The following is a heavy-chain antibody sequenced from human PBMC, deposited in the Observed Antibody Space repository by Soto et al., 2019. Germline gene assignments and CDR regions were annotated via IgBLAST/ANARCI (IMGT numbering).Heavy chain of an antibody. CDR1: GFTFSSYA. CDR2: ISGSGGST. Sequence: EVQLLESGGGLVQPGGSLRLSCAASGFTFSSYAMSWVRQAPGKGLEWVSAISGSGGSTYYADSVKGRFTISRDNSKNTRYLRMISLSAVDAAVYYCAQGRPLSPPSYSSGWSDYYYYGMDVWGQGTTVTVSS. V-gene: IGHV3-23*01. D-gene: IGHD6-19*01. J-gene: IGHJ6*02. CDR3: AQGRPLSPPSYSSGWSDYYYYGMDV.